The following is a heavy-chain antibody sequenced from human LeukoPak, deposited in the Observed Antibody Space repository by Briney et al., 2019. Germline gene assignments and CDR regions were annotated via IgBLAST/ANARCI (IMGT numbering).Heavy chain of an antibody. J-gene: IGHJ3*02. CDR3: ARDREAVAARPGAFDI. CDR2: ISYDGSNK. D-gene: IGHD6-19*01. V-gene: IGHV3-30*04. Sequence: GGSLRLSCAASGFTFSSYAMHWVRQAPGKGLEWVAVISYDGSNKYYAESVKGRFTISRDNSKNTLYPQMNSLRAEDTAVYHCARDREAVAARPGAFDIWGQGTMVTVSS. CDR1: GFTFSSYA.